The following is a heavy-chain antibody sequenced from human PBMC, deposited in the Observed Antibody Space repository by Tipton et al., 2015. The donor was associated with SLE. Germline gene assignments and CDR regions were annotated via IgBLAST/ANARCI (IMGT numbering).Heavy chain of an antibody. D-gene: IGHD2-15*01. J-gene: IGHJ5*02. CDR3: ARGRGVADPGEMMVVRANWFDP. V-gene: IGHV4-38-2*01. CDR1: GFSISGTYY. Sequence: TLSLTCAVSGFSISGTYYWGWIRQSAGKGLEWIGNIYPSGTTYYNPSLESRVTISVDTSENQFSLKLSSVTAADTAVYYCARGRGVADPGEMMVVRANWFDPWGQGTLVTVSS. CDR2: IYPSGTT.